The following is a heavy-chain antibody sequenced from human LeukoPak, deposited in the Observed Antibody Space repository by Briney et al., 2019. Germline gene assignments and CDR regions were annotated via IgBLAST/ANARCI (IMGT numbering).Heavy chain of an antibody. CDR1: GYTYSNFG. J-gene: IGHJ4*02. CDR2: ISGNNDNP. CDR3: ARDGTSTDDY. V-gene: IGHV1-18*01. Sequence: ASVKVSCKTSGYTYSNFGINWVRQAPGQGLEWMGWISGNNDNPNYGQKFQGRFTVTTDSSTSTAYMELRNLRFDDTAVYYCARDGTSTDDYWGQGTLVTVSS. D-gene: IGHD2-2*01.